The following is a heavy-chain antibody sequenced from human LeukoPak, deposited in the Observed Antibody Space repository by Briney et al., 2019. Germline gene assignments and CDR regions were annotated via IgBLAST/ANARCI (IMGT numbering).Heavy chain of an antibody. V-gene: IGHV4-61*02. J-gene: IGHJ3*02. D-gene: IGHD6-19*01. Sequence: SETLSLTCTVSGGSISSGSYYWSWIRQLAGKGLEWIGRIYTSGSTNYNPSLKSRVTISVDTSKNQFSLKLSSVTAADTAVYYCARVEGLIAVAVYETDAFDIWGQGTMVTVSS. CDR1: GGSISSGSYY. CDR2: IYTSGST. CDR3: ARVEGLIAVAVYETDAFDI.